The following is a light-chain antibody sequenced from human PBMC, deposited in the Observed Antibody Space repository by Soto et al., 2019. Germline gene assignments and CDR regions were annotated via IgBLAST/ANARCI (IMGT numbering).Light chain of an antibody. J-gene: IGKJ1*01. CDR2: DTS. CDR3: QQRSVWPWT. Sequence: EVVLTQSPATLSVSPGERATLSCRASQTVDSNLAWYQQKPGQAPRLLIYDTSDRATGIPARFSGSGSGTDFTLTISSLEPEDFAVFYCQQRSVWPWTFGQGTKV. V-gene: IGKV3-11*01. CDR1: QTVDSN.